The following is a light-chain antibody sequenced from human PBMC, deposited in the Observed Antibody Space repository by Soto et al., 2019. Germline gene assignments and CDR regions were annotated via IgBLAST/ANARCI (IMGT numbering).Light chain of an antibody. Sequence: DIQMTQSPSSLSASVGDRVSVTCRASQSISTFLNGYQQRPGEAPKLLIYAASSLQSGVTSRFHGSGTGADFTLTIGSLQPEDFATYYCQQSYTTPRTFGQGTKVEVK. CDR3: QQSYTTPRT. V-gene: IGKV1-39*01. J-gene: IGKJ1*01. CDR2: AAS. CDR1: QSISTF.